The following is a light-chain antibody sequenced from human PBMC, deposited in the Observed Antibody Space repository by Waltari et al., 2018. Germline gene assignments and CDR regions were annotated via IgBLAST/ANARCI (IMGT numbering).Light chain of an antibody. V-gene: IGLV1-40*01. CDR2: GNS. Sequence: SVLTQPPAVSGAPGQRVPIPCTGSSSNIGAGYEVPWYQQLPGTAPKLLIYGNSNRPSGVPDRFSGSKSGTSASLAITGLQAEDEADYYCQSYDSSLSAYVVFGGGTKLTVL. J-gene: IGLJ2*01. CDR1: SSNIGAGYE. CDR3: QSYDSSLSAYVV.